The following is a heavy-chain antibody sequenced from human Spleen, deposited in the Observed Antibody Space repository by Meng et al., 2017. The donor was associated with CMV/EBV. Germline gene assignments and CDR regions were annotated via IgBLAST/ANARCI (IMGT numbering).Heavy chain of an antibody. CDR2: INHRGSI. CDR1: GGSLSGFY. CDR3: ARVRKMGVPGAILGHYFDY. D-gene: IGHD2-2*02. Sequence: ADTLSLTCAVYGGSLSGFYWTWIRQPPGKGLEWIGEINHRGSINHNPSLKRRVTISLDTSKNQFSLNLRLVTAADTAVYFCARVRKMGVPGAILGHYFDYWGQGTLVTVSS. V-gene: IGHV4-34*01. J-gene: IGHJ4*02.